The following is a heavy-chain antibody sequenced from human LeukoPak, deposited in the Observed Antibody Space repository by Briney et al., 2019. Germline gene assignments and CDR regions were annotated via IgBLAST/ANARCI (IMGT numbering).Heavy chain of an antibody. D-gene: IGHD3/OR15-3a*01. CDR2: ISYDGSNK. Sequence: PGGSLRLSCAASGFTFSSYAMHWVRQAPGKGLEWEAVISYDGSNKYYADSVKGRFTISRDNSKNTLYLQMNSLRAEDTAVYYCARDQWTGTLDYWGQGTLVTVSS. CDR3: ARDQWTGTLDY. J-gene: IGHJ4*02. V-gene: IGHV3-30-3*01. CDR1: GFTFSSYA.